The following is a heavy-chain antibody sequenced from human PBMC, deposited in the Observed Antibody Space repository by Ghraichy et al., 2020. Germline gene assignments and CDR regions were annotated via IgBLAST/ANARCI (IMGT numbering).Heavy chain of an antibody. D-gene: IGHD3-10*01. CDR1: GFTFSSYA. CDR3: AKDLWWVKRHLLARGEDPQH. Sequence: GGSLRLSCAASGFTFSSYAMSWVRQAPGKGLEWVSGISGTGGDTYNADSVKGRFTISRDNSHNTLFLQMNSLRAEDTALYYCAKDLWWVKRHLLARGEDPQHWGQGTLVTVSS. J-gene: IGHJ1*01. CDR2: ISGTGGDT. V-gene: IGHV3-23*01.